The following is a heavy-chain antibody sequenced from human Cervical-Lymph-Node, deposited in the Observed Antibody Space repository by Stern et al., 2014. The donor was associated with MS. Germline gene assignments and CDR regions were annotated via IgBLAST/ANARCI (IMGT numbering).Heavy chain of an antibody. V-gene: IGHV3-30*18. D-gene: IGHD3-10*01. CDR2: ISYDGGNK. CDR3: AKDYSTYYYGSGSYANYYYGMDV. Sequence: VQLVESGGGVVQPGRSLRLSCAASGFTFTSYGMHWVRQAPGKGLEWLAFISYDGGNKYYADSVKGRFTVSRDNSKNTLYLQMNSLRAEDTAVYYCAKDYSTYYYGSGSYANYYYGMDVWGQGTTVTVSS. J-gene: IGHJ6*02. CDR1: GFTFTSYG.